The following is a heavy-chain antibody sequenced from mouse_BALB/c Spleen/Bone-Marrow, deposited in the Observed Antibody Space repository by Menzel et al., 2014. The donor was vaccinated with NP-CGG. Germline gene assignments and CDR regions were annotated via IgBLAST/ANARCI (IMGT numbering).Heavy chain of an antibody. Sequence: VMLVESGPGLVAPSQSLSITCTVSGFSLTDYGVSWVRQPPGKGLEWLGMIWGDGRTDYNSALKSRLSISKDNSKSQVFLKMNSLQTGDTARYYCARNYYDSSFYFDYWGQGTTLTVSS. V-gene: IGHV2-6-7*01. J-gene: IGHJ2*01. CDR2: IWGDGRT. CDR1: GFSLTDYG. CDR3: ARNYYDSSFYFDY. D-gene: IGHD1-1*01.